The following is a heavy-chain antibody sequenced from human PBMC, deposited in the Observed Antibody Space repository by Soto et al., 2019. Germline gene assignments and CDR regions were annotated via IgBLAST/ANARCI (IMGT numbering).Heavy chain of an antibody. CDR2: ISGSGGST. D-gene: IGHD1-26*01. CDR3: ARRGSGSYYDY. V-gene: IGHV3-23*01. J-gene: IGHJ4*02. CDR1: GFTFSSYA. Sequence: EVQLLESGGGLVQPGGSLRLSCAASGFTFSSYAMRWVRQAPGKGLEWVSAISGSGGSTYYADSVKGRFTISRDNSKNTLYLQMNSLRAADTAVYYCARRGSGSYYDYWGQGTLVTLSS.